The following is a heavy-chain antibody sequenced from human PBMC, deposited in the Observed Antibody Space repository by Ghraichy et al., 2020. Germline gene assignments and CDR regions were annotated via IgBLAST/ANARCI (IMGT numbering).Heavy chain of an antibody. CDR3: ARAGMKDAFDI. Sequence: SETLSLTCTVSGGSISSYYWNWIRQPPGKGLEWIGYIHYSGNTQFNPSLKSRVTVSVDTSKNQFSLKLSSVTTADTAVYYCARAGMKDAFDIWGQGTVVTVSS. CDR2: IHYSGNT. J-gene: IGHJ3*02. V-gene: IGHV4-59*01. CDR1: GGSISSYY.